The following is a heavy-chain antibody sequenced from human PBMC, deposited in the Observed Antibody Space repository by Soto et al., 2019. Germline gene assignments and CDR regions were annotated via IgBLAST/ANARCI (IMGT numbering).Heavy chain of an antibody. V-gene: IGHV4-30-2*06. J-gene: IGHJ4*02. D-gene: IGHD2-15*01. CDR2: ISHLEST. CDR3: ARRGASDSFDY. Sequence: SKTLSLTCTFSVASISYGGFSWSWIGQSPGKGLEWIGYISHLESTYFHPSFKSRLTTSIDRTRNQFSLKLSSVTAADMAVYYCARRGASDSFDYWGQGVLVTLSS. CDR1: VASISYGGFS.